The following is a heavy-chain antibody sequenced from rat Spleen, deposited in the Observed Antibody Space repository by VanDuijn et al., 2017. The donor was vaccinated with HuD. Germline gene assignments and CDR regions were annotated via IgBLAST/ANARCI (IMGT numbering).Heavy chain of an antibody. Sequence: EVQLVESGGGLVHPGGSLKLSCIASGFTFSDYYMAWVRQAPTKGLEWVATISYDGSSTYYRDSVKGRFTISRDNAKSTLYLQMDSLRSEDTATYYCARHAYDGYYLDYWGQGVMVTVSS. CDR3: ARHAYDGYYLDY. J-gene: IGHJ2*01. CDR1: GFTFSDYY. V-gene: IGHV5-29*01. CDR2: ISYDGSST. D-gene: IGHD1-12*03.